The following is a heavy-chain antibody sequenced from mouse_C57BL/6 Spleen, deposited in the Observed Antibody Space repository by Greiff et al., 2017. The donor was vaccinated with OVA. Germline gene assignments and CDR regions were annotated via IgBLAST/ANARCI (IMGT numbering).Heavy chain of an antibody. CDR1: GYAFSSSW. D-gene: IGHD1-1*01. CDR3: ANYYGSSYPYYAMDY. J-gene: IGHJ4*01. V-gene: IGHV1-82*01. CDR2: IYPGDGDT. Sequence: VQLQQSGPELVKPGASVKISCKASGYAFSSSWMNWVTQRPGKGLEWIGRIYPGDGDTKYNGKFKGKATLTADKSSSTAYMQLSSLTSEYSAVYFCANYYGSSYPYYAMDYWGQGTSVTVSS.